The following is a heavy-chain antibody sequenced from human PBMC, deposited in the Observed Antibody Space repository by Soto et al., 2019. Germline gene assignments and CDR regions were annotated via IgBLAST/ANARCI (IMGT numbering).Heavy chain of an antibody. V-gene: IGHV3-30*18. CDR3: AKETGEGFYGDPFDY. J-gene: IGHJ4*02. Sequence: QVQLVESGGGVVQPGRSLRLSCAASGFTFSSYGMHWVRQAPGKGLELVAVISYDGSNKYYADSVKGRFTISRDNSKNTLYLQMNSLRAEDTAVYYCAKETGEGFYGDPFDYWGQGTLVTVSS. D-gene: IGHD4-17*01. CDR1: GFTFSSYG. CDR2: ISYDGSNK.